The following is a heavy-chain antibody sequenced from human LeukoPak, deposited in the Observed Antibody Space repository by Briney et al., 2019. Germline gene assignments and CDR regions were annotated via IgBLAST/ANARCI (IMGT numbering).Heavy chain of an antibody. CDR3: TRQGVTRVDY. CDR2: IRSKANSYAT. CDR1: GFTFSGSA. J-gene: IGHJ4*02. D-gene: IGHD4-17*01. Sequence: GGSLRLSCAASGFTFSGSAMHWVRQASGKGLEWVGRIRSKANSYATAYAASVKGRFTISRDDSKNTAYLQMNSLKTEDTAVYYCTRQGVTRVDYWGQGTLVTVSS. V-gene: IGHV3-73*01.